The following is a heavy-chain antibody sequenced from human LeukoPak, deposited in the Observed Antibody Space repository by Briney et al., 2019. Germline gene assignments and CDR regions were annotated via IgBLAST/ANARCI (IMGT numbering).Heavy chain of an antibody. D-gene: IGHD6-13*01. CDR1: GGSISSSSYY. CDR3: ASGSWHPLRDY. CDR2: IYYSGST. Sequence: SETLSLTCTVSGGSISSSSYYWGWIRQPPGKGLDWIGSIYYSGSTYYNPSLKSRVTTSVDTSKNQFSLKLSSVTAADTAVYYCASGSWHPLRDYWGQGTLVTVSS. J-gene: IGHJ4*02. V-gene: IGHV4-39*01.